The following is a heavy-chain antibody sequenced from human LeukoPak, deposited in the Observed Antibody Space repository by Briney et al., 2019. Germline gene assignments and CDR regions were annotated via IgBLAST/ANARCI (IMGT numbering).Heavy chain of an antibody. CDR2: ISYDGSNK. J-gene: IGHJ4*02. CDR3: AKDLEYSYQNYFDY. CDR1: GFTLSSYG. D-gene: IGHD5-18*01. V-gene: IGHV3-30*18. Sequence: PGGSLRLSCAASGFTLSSYGMHWVRQAPGKGLEWVAVISYDGSNKYYADSVKGRFTISRDNSKNTLYLQMNSLRAEDTAVYYCAKDLEYSYQNYFDYWGQGTLVTVSS.